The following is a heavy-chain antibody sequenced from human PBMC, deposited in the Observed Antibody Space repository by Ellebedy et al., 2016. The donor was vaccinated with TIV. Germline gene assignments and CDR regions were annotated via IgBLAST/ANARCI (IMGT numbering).Heavy chain of an antibody. V-gene: IGHV1-24*01. CDR3: ATDLRYCTNGVCFKRFDAFDI. D-gene: IGHD2-8*01. Sequence: AASVKVSCKVSGYTLTELSIHWARQAPGKGLEWMGGLDPENGETTNAQKFQGRVTLTEDTSTDTAYMELSSLRSEDTALYYCATDLRYCTNGVCFKRFDAFDIWGQGTMVTVSS. J-gene: IGHJ3*02. CDR2: LDPENGET. CDR1: GYTLTELS.